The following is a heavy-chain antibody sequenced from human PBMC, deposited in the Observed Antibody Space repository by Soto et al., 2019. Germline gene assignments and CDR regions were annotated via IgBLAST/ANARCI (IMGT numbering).Heavy chain of an antibody. CDR2: CCYTGDT. D-gene: IGHD6-19*01. J-gene: IGHJ4*02. Sequence: QLQLPESGPGLVKASETLSLPCTVSGGSISDLNFYWGWSRQPPGKPLEWVATCCYTGDTYYNPSLEGRVTISVDAAKNQFSLHMRSVTAADTAVYFCARPEVADVDSWGQGTLVTVSS. CDR1: GGSISDLNFY. V-gene: IGHV4-39*01. CDR3: ARPEVADVDS.